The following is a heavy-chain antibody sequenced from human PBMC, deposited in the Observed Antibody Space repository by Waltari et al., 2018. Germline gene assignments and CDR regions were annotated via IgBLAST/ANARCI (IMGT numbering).Heavy chain of an antibody. V-gene: IGHV3-21*05. D-gene: IGHD1-26*01. CDR1: GFTFSSYS. J-gene: IGHJ6*03. CDR2: ISSSSSYI. CDR3: AREVAARSYYYYYYYMDV. Sequence: EVQLAESGGGLVQPGGSLRLSCAASGFTFSSYSMNWVRQAPGKGLEWVSYISSSSSYIYYADSVKGGFTISRDNAKNSLYLQMNSLRAEDTAVYYCAREVAARSYYYYYYYMDVWGKGTTVTVS.